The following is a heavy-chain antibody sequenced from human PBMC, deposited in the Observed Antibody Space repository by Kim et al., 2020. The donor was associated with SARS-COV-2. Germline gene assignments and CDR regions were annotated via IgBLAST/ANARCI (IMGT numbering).Heavy chain of an antibody. CDR3: ARDLYSGSYYEFDY. V-gene: IGHV1-69*01. J-gene: IGHJ4*02. Sequence: AQKFQGRVPITADESTSTAYMELSSLRSEDTAVYYCARDLYSGSYYEFDYWGQGTLVTVSS. D-gene: IGHD1-26*01.